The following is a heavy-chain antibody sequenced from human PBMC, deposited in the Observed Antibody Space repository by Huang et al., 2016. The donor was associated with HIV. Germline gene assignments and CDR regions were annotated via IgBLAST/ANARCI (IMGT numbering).Heavy chain of an antibody. CDR3: ARSPADFWSGFGMDV. CDR2: ISYKGSNT. Sequence: QVQMVESGGGVVQPGKSLTLSCGASGFTFRSYGMQWVRQGTGKGLEVFALISYKGSNTFYGEYGKGRFTISRDNSKDTVYLLMNNLRPEDTAVYFCARSPADFWSGFGMDVWGQGTTVTVSS. D-gene: IGHD3-3*01. J-gene: IGHJ6*02. CDR1: GFTFRSYG. V-gene: IGHV3-30*03.